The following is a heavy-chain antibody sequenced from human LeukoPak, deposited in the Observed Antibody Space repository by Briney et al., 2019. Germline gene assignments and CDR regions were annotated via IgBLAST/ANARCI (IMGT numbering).Heavy chain of an antibody. CDR2: IHPNSGGT. CDR1: GYTFTGYY. J-gene: IGHJ4*02. V-gene: IGHV1-2*02. D-gene: IGHD2-2*01. Sequence: ASVKVSCKASGYTFTGYYMHWVRQAPRQGLEWMGWIHPNSGGTNYAQKFQGRVTMTRDTSISTVYMELSRLRSDDTAVYYCARDSCSSTSCLSIDDYWGQGTLVTVSS. CDR3: ARDSCSSTSCLSIDDY.